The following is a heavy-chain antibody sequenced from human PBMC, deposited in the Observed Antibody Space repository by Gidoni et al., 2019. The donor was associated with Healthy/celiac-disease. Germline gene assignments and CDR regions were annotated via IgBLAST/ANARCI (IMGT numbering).Heavy chain of an antibody. CDR3: TTSGWPNRYYYYGMDV. D-gene: IGHD6-19*01. V-gene: IGHV3-15*01. Sequence: EVQLVESGGGLVKPGGSLRLSCAASGFTFSNAWMGWVRQAPGKGLEWVGRIKSKTDGGTTDYAAPVKGRFTISRDDSKNTLYLQMNSLKTEDTAVYYCTTSGWPNRYYYYGMDVWGQGTTVTVSS. CDR1: GFTFSNAW. CDR2: IKSKTDGGTT. J-gene: IGHJ6*02.